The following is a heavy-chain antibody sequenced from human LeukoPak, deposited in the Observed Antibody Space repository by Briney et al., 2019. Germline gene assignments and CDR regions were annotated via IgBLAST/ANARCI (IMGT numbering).Heavy chain of an antibody. V-gene: IGHV4-39*01. J-gene: IGHJ5*02. D-gene: IGHD2-21*01. CDR2: IYYSGST. CDR3: ARGEGFDP. CDR1: GGSISSSSHY. Sequence: SETLSLTCTVSGGSISSSSHYWGWIRQPPGKGLEWIGSIYYSGSTYCNASLENRVTISVDTSKNQFSLKLSSVTAADTAVYYCARGEGFDPWGQGTLVTVSS.